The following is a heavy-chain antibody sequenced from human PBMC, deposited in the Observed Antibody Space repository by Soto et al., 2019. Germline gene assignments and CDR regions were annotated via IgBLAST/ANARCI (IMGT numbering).Heavy chain of an antibody. CDR3: AKNGSTVETAMVSQYYYGMDV. Sequence: QVQLVQSGAEVRKPGSSVKVSCKVSGDSFISYAISWVRQAPGQGLEWMGGIIPIFGRGNYAQRFQGRVGISGDETKSKGHKGLRGRETEDTAVYLCAKNGSTVETAMVSQYYYGMDVWGQGTTVTVSS. CDR2: IIPIFGRG. J-gene: IGHJ6*02. CDR1: GDSFISYA. V-gene: IGHV1-69*12. D-gene: IGHD5-18*01.